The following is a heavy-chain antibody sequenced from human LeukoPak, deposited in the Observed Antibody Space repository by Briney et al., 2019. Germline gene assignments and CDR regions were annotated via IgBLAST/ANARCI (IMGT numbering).Heavy chain of an antibody. Sequence: SVKVSCKASGGTFSSYAISWVRQAPGQGLEWMGRIIPILGIANYAQKFQGRVTITADKSTSTAYMELSSLRSEDTAVYYCARSSPYGTFDYWGQGTLVTVSS. CDR2: IIPILGIA. D-gene: IGHD3-10*01. CDR3: ARSSPYGTFDY. J-gene: IGHJ4*02. V-gene: IGHV1-69*04. CDR1: GGTFSSYA.